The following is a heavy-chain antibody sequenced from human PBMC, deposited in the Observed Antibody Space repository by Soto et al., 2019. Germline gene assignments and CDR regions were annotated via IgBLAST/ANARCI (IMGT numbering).Heavy chain of an antibody. CDR1: GFTFSSYA. CDR2: ISYDGSNK. D-gene: IGHD2-2*01. V-gene: IGHV3-30-3*01. Sequence: SLRLSCAASGFTFSSYAMHWVRQAPGKGLEWVAVISYDGSNKYYADSVKGRFTISRDNSKNTLYLQMNSLRAEDTAVYYCARGPYCSSTSCHSGGMDVWGQGTTVTVSS. CDR3: ARGPYCSSTSCHSGGMDV. J-gene: IGHJ6*02.